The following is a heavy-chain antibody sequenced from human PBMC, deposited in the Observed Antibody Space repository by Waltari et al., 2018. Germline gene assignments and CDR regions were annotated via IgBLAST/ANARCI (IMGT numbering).Heavy chain of an antibody. D-gene: IGHD3-22*01. CDR1: GFILSGNW. CDR3: ARDRVYDSSGSSYVDFFDR. V-gene: IGHV3-74*03. Sequence: EAELAESGGGVVQPGESLRLSCAASGFILSGNWLHLVRQTPGKGLVWVARVSVTGRRTTYADSVKGRFTISRDNANNIVFLQMNNLTAEDTAVYYCARDRVYDSSGSSYVDFFDRWGHGTLVTVSS. CDR2: VSVTGRRT. J-gene: IGHJ4*01.